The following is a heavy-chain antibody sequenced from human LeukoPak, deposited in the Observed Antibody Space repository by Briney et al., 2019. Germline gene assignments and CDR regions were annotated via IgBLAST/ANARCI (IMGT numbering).Heavy chain of an antibody. D-gene: IGHD2-2*02. Sequence: SETLSLTCTVSGGSISSYYWSWIRQPPGKGLEWIGYIYYSGGTNYNPSLKSRVTISVDTSKNQFSLKLSSVTAADTAVYYCARLAEGYCSSTSCYTVTPYYYYMEVWGKGTTVTVSS. CDR3: ARLAEGYCSSTSCYTVTPYYYYMEV. J-gene: IGHJ6*03. V-gene: IGHV4-59*08. CDR1: GGSISSYY. CDR2: IYYSGGT.